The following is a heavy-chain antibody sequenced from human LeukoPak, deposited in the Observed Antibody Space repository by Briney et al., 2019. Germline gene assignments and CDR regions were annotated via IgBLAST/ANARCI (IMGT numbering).Heavy chain of an antibody. CDR2: TSYDGINK. V-gene: IGHV3-30-3*01. CDR1: GFTFSTYA. J-gene: IGHJ4*02. D-gene: IGHD6-13*01. CDR3: ARDLLAGTGGVY. Sequence: GGSLRLSCAGSGFTFSTYAMQWVRQAPGKGLEWVGVTSYDGINKYYADSVKGRFTISRDNSKNMLYLQMNSLRADDTAVYYCARDLLAGTGGVYWGQGTLVTVSS.